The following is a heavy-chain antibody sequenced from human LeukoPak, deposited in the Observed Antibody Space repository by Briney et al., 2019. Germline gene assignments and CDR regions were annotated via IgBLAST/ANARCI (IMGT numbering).Heavy chain of an antibody. Sequence: PGGSLRLSCAASGFTFSSYDMHWVRQAPGKGLEWLAVIWYDGSIKYYADSMKDRFTISRDNSQNTLHLQMNSLRAEDTAVYYCARAYNTRWSAIDCWGQGTLVTVSS. J-gene: IGHJ4*02. V-gene: IGHV3-33*08. CDR3: ARAYNTRWSAIDC. D-gene: IGHD3-3*01. CDR2: IWYDGSIK. CDR1: GFTFSSYD.